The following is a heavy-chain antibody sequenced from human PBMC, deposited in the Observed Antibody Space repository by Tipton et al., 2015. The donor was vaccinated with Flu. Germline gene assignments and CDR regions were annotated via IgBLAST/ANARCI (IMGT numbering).Heavy chain of an antibody. Sequence: TLSLTCDVSSYSISDDYDWGWIRQPPEKGLEWIGSMHHNGATYYNPSLKSRVTMSVDTSRNQFSLKLTSVSAADTAVYYCVRDGHYSSSNGALDYWGQGTLVTVSS. V-gene: IGHV4-38-2*02. D-gene: IGHD2-2*01. J-gene: IGHJ4*02. CDR2: MHHNGAT. CDR1: SYSISDDYD. CDR3: VRDGHYSSSNGALDY.